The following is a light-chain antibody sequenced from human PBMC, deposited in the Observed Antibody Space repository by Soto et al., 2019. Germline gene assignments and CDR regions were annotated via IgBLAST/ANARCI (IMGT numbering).Light chain of an antibody. V-gene: IGKV1-39*01. J-gene: IGKJ2*02. CDR1: QSISSY. Sequence: DIQMTQSPSSLSASVGDRVTITCRASQSISSYLNWYQQKPGKAPKLLIYAASSLQSGVPSRFSGSGSGTDFTLTISSLQPEDFATYYCQHCYSTPCTFGQGTKLEIK. CDR3: QHCYSTPCT. CDR2: AAS.